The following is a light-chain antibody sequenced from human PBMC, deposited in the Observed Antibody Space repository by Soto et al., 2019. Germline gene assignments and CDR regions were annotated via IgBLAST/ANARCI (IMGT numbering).Light chain of an antibody. CDR2: EAS. CDR1: TIDVGSYSL. J-gene: IGLJ1*01. CDR3: YSYGGSYYV. Sequence: QSALTQPASVSGSPGQSITISCTGTTIDVGSYSLVSWYQHHPGKAPQLMIYEASKRPSGVSNRFSGSKSGNTASLTISGLQVEDEADYYCYSYGGSYYVFGTGTKVTVL. V-gene: IGLV2-23*01.